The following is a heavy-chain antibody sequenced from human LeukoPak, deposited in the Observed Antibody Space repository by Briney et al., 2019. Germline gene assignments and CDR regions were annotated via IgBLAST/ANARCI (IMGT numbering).Heavy chain of an antibody. CDR1: GGSISSGGYY. CDR2: IYYSGNT. D-gene: IGHD5-18*01. Sequence: PSQTLSLTCTVSGGSISSGGYYWSWIRQQPGKGLVWNGYIYYSGNTYYNPSLKSLVTISVDTSKNQFSLKQSSVTAADTAVYYCARGRGGGYGYYYGVDVWGQGTTVTVSS. V-gene: IGHV4-31*01. CDR3: ARGRGGGYGYYYGVDV. J-gene: IGHJ6*02.